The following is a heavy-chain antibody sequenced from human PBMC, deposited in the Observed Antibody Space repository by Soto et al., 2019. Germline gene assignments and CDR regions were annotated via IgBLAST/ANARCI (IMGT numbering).Heavy chain of an antibody. V-gene: IGHV3-23*01. J-gene: IGHJ4*02. Sequence: PGGSLRLSCAASGFTFSSYAMSWVRQAPGKGLEWVSAVSGSGIYTNYADSVKGRFTISRDNSENTLYLQMNSLRAEDTAVYYCARRPEYSAYAPFDYWGQGTLVTVSS. D-gene: IGHD1-26*01. CDR1: GFTFSSYA. CDR2: VSGSGIYT. CDR3: ARRPEYSAYAPFDY.